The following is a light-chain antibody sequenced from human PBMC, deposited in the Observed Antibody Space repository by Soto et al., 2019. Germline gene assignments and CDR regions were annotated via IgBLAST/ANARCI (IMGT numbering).Light chain of an antibody. CDR3: QQYDNWPVT. J-gene: IGKJ4*01. CDR1: QSVTSN. V-gene: IGKV3-15*01. CDR2: GAS. Sequence: EIVMTQSPATLSASPGERVTFSCRASQSVTSNLAWYQHKPGQAPRLLIYGASTGATGIPARFSGSGSGTEFTLTINSLQSEDFAIYYCQQYDNWPVTFGGGTKVDIK.